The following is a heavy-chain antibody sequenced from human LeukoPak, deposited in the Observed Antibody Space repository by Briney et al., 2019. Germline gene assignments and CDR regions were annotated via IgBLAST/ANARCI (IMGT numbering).Heavy chain of an antibody. CDR1: GFTFSSYA. CDR2: ISYDGSNK. V-gene: IGHV3-30*04. Sequence: GGSLRLSCAASGFTFSSYAMHWVRQAPGKGLEWVAVISYDGSNKYYADSVKGRFTISRDNSKNTLYLQMNSLRAEDTAVYYCAREEFRATGDYWGQGTLVTVSS. CDR3: AREEFRATGDY. J-gene: IGHJ4*02. D-gene: IGHD1-26*01.